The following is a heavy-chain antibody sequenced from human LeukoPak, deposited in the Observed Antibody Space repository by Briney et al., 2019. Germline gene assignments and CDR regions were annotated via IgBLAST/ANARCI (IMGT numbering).Heavy chain of an antibody. V-gene: IGHV1-18*01. CDR2: ISAYNGNT. Sequence: ASVKVSCKASGYTFTSHGISWVRQAPGQGLEWMGWISAYNGNTNYAQKFQGRVTITADESTSTAYMELSSLRSEDTAVYYCAREYYGSGSFDYWGQGTLVTVSS. CDR1: GYTFTSHG. D-gene: IGHD3-10*01. J-gene: IGHJ4*02. CDR3: AREYYGSGSFDY.